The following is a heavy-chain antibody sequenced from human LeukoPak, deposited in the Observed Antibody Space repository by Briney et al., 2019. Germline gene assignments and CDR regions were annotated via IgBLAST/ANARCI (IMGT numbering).Heavy chain of an antibody. Sequence: GRSLRLSCAASGLTFSSYAMHWVRRAPGKGLEWVAVISYDGSNKYYAGSVKGRFTISRDNSKNTLYLQMNSLRAEDTAVYYCARDGGAMIVVVMFDYWGQGTLVTVSS. CDR1: GLTFSSYA. CDR3: ARDGGAMIVVVMFDY. V-gene: IGHV3-30-3*01. D-gene: IGHD3-22*01. J-gene: IGHJ4*02. CDR2: ISYDGSNK.